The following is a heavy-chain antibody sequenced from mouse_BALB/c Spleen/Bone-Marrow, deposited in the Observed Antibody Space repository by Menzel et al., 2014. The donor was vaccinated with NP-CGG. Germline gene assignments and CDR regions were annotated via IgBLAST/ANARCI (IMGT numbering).Heavy chain of an antibody. CDR2: ICAGGST. V-gene: IGHV2-9*02. J-gene: IGHJ3*01. D-gene: IGHD2-4*01. Sequence: QVQLQQSGPGLVAPSQSLSITCTVSGFSLTSYGVHWVRQPPGKGLEWLGVICAGGSTNYNSALMSRLSISKDNSKSQVFLKMNRLQTDDTAMYYCASPIYYDYPLFAYWGQGTLVTVSA. CDR1: GFSLTSYG. CDR3: ASPIYYDYPLFAY.